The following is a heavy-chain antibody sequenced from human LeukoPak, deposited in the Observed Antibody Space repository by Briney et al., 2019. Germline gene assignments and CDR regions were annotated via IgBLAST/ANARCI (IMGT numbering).Heavy chain of an antibody. CDR3: ARHGGRSWYDASDI. CDR1: GGSISNYY. V-gene: IGHV4-59*08. J-gene: IGHJ3*02. D-gene: IGHD6-13*01. CDR2: IHYSGSS. Sequence: PSETLSLTCTVSGGSISNYYWSWIRQPPGKGLEWIGYIHYSGSSNSNPSLKSRVTISLDTSNNHFSLKLRSVTAADTAVYYCARHGGRSWYDASDIWGQGTMVTVSS.